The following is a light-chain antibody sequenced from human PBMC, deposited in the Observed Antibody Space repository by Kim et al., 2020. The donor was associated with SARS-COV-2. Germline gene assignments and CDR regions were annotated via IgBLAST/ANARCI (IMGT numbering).Light chain of an antibody. J-gene: IGKJ1*01. Sequence: EIVLMQSPATLSLSPGERANLSCRASQSVGNNYLGWLQQKPGQPPRLLVYNPSTRASGIPDRFSGSGSGTDFTLAISRLEPEDFAVYYCQQYAASPWTFGQGTKVDIK. V-gene: IGKV3-20*01. CDR1: QSVGNNY. CDR2: NPS. CDR3: QQYAASPWT.